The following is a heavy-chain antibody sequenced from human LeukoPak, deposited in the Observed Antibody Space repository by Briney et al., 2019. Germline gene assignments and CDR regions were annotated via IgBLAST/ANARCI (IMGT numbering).Heavy chain of an antibody. CDR2: ISSSSSYI. V-gene: IGHV3-21*04. D-gene: IGHD3-3*01. J-gene: IGHJ4*02. CDR1: GFTFSSYS. CDR3: AREYLKYYDFWSGYTY. Sequence: GGSLRLSCAASGFTFSSYSMNWVRQAPGKGLEWVSSISSSSSYIYYADSVKGRFTISRDNAKNSLYLQMNSLRAEDTALYYCAREYLKYYDFWSGYTYWGQGTLVTVSS.